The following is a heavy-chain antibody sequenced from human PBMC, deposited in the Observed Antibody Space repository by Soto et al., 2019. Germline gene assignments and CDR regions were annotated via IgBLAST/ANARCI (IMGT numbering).Heavy chain of an antibody. CDR2: IYHIGNT. V-gene: IGHV4-4*02. J-gene: IGHJ5*02. D-gene: IGHD3-10*01. CDR1: GASIITDNW. Sequence: QVQLQESGPGLVKPSGTLSLTCALSGASIITDNWWSWVRQPPGKEMEWVGEIYHIGNTNFNPSVKSRVTISVAKSKNQFSLTVSSVTAAATAIYYCARASASSKLRGVVITWGQGTLVPASS. CDR3: ARASASSKLRGVVIT.